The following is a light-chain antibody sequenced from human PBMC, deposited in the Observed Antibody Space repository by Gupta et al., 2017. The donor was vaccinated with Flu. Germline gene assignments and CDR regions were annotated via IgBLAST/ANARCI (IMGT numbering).Light chain of an antibody. Sequence: IVLTQSPGILSLSPGDRATLSCRASQSVSSNSLAWYQQKPGQAPRLLIYGASSRATGIPDRFSGSGSGTDFTLTISRLDPEDFAVYYCHQYDSSPRTFGQGTKVEIK. CDR2: GAS. J-gene: IGKJ1*01. CDR3: HQYDSSPRT. CDR1: QSVSSNS. V-gene: IGKV3-20*01.